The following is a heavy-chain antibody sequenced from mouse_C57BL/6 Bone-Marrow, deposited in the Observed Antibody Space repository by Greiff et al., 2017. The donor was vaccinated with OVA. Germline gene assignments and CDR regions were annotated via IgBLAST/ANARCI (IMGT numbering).Heavy chain of an antibody. CDR1: EYEFPSYD. V-gene: IGHV5-2*01. D-gene: IGHD1-1*01. CDR2: INSDGGTT. J-gene: IGHJ3*01. CDR3: ARHGDYCGSAWFAY. Sequence: DVKLVESGGGLVQPGESLKLSCESYEYEFPSYDMSWVRKTPEKRLELVAAINSDGGTTYYPDTMKRRFIISRDNTKKTLYLQMSSLRSEDTALYYCARHGDYCGSAWFAYWGQGTLVTVSA.